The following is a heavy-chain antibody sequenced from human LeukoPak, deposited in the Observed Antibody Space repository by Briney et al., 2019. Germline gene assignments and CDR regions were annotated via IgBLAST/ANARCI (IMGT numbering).Heavy chain of an antibody. Sequence: GGSLRLSCAASGFTFSSYWMSWVRQAPGKGLERVANIKQDGSEKYYVDSVKGRFTISRDNAKNSLYLQMNSLRAEDTAVYYCARGLRQYYYDSSGYLLFDYWGQGTLVTVSS. D-gene: IGHD3-22*01. J-gene: IGHJ4*02. V-gene: IGHV3-7*03. CDR3: ARGLRQYYYDSSGYLLFDY. CDR2: IKQDGSEK. CDR1: GFTFSSYW.